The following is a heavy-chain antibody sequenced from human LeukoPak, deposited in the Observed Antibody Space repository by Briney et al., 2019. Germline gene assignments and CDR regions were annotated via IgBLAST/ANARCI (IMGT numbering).Heavy chain of an antibody. CDR3: AKGSGTYLSPLYFFDY. Sequence: GGSLRLSCAASGFTVSSTYMTWVRQAPGKGLEWVSIIYIDGTTYYADSVKGRFTISRDNAENTVYLQMNSLRAEDTAVYYCAKGSGTYLSPLYFFDYWGQGTLVTVSS. V-gene: IGHV3-66*01. CDR2: IYIDGTT. CDR1: GFTVSSTY. D-gene: IGHD1-26*01. J-gene: IGHJ4*02.